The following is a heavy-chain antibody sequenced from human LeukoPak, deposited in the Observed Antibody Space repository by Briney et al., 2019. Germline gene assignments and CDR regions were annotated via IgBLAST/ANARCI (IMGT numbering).Heavy chain of an antibody. V-gene: IGHV3-64D*06. CDR2: ISSNGGNT. CDR3: AQLQGPYFVY. J-gene: IGHJ4*02. Sequence: GGSLRLSCSASGFTFSTYPMHWVRQAPGKGLEYVSDISSNGGNTHYAGSVKGRFTISRDNSKNTLYLQMRSLRAEDTAVYYCAQLQGPYFVYWGQGTLVTVSS. CDR1: GFTFSTYP. D-gene: IGHD2-2*01.